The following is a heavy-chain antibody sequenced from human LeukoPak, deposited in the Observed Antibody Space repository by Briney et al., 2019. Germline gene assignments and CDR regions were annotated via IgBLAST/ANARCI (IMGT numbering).Heavy chain of an antibody. J-gene: IGHJ4*02. D-gene: IGHD1-26*01. V-gene: IGHV3-11*01. Sequence: PGGSLTLSWAVSGFTFSDYYMSWIRQAPGKGLEWVSYISSSGSTIYYADSVKGRFTISRDNAKTSLYLQMNSLRAEDTAVYYCARTPPHDSESLTLFDYWGQGTLVTVSS. CDR1: GFTFSDYY. CDR3: ARTPPHDSESLTLFDY. CDR2: ISSSGSTI.